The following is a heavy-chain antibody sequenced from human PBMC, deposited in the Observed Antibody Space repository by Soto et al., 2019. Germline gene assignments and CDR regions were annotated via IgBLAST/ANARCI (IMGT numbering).Heavy chain of an antibody. D-gene: IGHD3-3*01. CDR3: AKEGPLITIFGVVIVPVHDY. J-gene: IGHJ4*02. V-gene: IGHV3-23*01. CDR2: ISGSGGST. CDR1: GFTFSSYA. Sequence: GGSLRLSCAASGFTFSSYAMSWVRQAPGKGLEWVSAISGSGGSTYYADSVKGRFTISRDNSKNTLYLQMNSLRAEDTAVYYCAKEGPLITIFGVVIVPVHDYWGQGTLVTVSS.